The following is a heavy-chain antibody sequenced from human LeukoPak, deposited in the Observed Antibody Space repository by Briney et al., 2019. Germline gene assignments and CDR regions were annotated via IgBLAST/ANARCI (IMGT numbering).Heavy chain of an antibody. Sequence: GGSLRLSCAASGFTFSSYWMHWVRQAPGKGLVWVSRSNPDGSSTIYADSVKGRFTISRDNAKNTLYLQMNSLRAEDTAVYYCARVWGLVGANGFDIWGQGTMVTVSS. CDR2: SNPDGSST. V-gene: IGHV3-74*01. CDR3: ARVWGLVGANGFDI. D-gene: IGHD1-26*01. J-gene: IGHJ3*02. CDR1: GFTFSSYW.